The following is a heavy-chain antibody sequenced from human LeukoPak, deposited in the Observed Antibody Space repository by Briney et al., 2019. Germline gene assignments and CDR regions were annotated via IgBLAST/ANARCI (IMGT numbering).Heavy chain of an antibody. V-gene: IGHV1-8*01. CDR1: GYTFTSYD. J-gene: IGHJ4*02. D-gene: IGHD3-22*01. CDR3: ATGRVATTTPSSLDY. Sequence: ASVKVSCKASGYTFTSYDINWVRQATGQGLEWRGWMNPNSGDTGYAQKFQGRVTMTRNTSISTAYMELSSLRSEDTAVYFCATGRVATTTPSSLDYWGQGTLVTVSS. CDR2: MNPNSGDT.